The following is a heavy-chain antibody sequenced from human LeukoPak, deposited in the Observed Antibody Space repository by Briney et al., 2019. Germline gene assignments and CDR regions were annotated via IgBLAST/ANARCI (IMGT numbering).Heavy chain of an antibody. CDR1: GFTFSSYG. CDR2: ISSDGTNK. CDR3: AKVVGRGSGDPD. V-gene: IGHV3-30*18. J-gene: IGHJ4*02. Sequence: GGSLRLSCAASGFTFSSYGMHWVRQAPGKGLEWVAVISSDGTNKYYADSVKGRFTISRDNSKNTLYLQMNSLSAEDTAVYYCAKVVGRGSGDPDWGQGTLVTVSS. D-gene: IGHD7-27*01.